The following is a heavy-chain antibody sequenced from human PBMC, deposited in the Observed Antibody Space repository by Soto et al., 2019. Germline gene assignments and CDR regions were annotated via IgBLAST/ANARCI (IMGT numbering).Heavy chain of an antibody. D-gene: IGHD6-13*01. CDR1: GFTFSSYA. Sequence: EVQLLESGGGLVQPGGSLRLSCAASGFTFSSYAMSWVRQAPGKGLEWVSAISGSGGSTYYADSVKGRFTISRDNSKPSLYLQMNSLSAEDTAVYYCATAITPGIAAAGTSPWGQGTLVTVSS. CDR3: ATAITPGIAAAGTSP. J-gene: IGHJ5*02. CDR2: ISGSGGST. V-gene: IGHV3-23*01.